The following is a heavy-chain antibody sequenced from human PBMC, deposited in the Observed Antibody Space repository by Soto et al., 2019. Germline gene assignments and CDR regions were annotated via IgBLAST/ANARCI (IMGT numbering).Heavy chain of an antibody. CDR3: ARLALSSSEYYYYYYYMAV. V-gene: IGHV4-59*08. CDR1: GGSISSYY. D-gene: IGHD6-13*01. CDR2: IYYSGST. Sequence: QVQLQESGPGLVKPSETLSLTCTVSGGSISSYYWSWIRQPPGKGLEWIGYIYYSGSTNYNPSLKSRVTISGDTAKNQCSLKLSSVTAADTAVYYCARLALSSSEYYYYYYYMAVWGKGTTVTVS. J-gene: IGHJ6*03.